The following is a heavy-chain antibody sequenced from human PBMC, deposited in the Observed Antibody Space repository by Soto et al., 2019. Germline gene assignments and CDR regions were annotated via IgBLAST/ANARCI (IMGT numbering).Heavy chain of an antibody. D-gene: IGHD5-18*01. CDR1: GDSVTSGDYY. Sequence: NPSETLSLTCTVSGDSVTSGDYYWSWIRQPPGKGLEWIGYIYYSGNTNYSPSLKSRVAISLDTSHNQFSLKLSSVTAADTAMYFCARIPVDTYMTYWFDPWGQGTLVTVSS. V-gene: IGHV4-61*08. J-gene: IGHJ5*01. CDR2: IYYSGNT. CDR3: ARIPVDTYMTYWFDP.